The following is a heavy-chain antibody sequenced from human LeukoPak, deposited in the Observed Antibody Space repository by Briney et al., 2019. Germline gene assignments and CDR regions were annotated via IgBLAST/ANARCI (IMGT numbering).Heavy chain of an antibody. Sequence: SETLSLTCTVSGGSISSGVYYCSWIRQHPGRGLEWIGYIYYSGSTYYNPSLKSRVTISVDTSKNQFSLKLSSVTAADTAVYYCARETADYYDSSGYIDYWGQGTLVTVSS. CDR3: ARETADYYDSSGYIDY. CDR2: IYYSGST. D-gene: IGHD3-22*01. J-gene: IGHJ4*02. V-gene: IGHV4-31*03. CDR1: GGSISSGVYY.